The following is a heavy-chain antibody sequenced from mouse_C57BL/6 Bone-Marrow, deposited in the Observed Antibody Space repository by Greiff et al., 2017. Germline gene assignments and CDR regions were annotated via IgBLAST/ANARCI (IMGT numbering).Heavy chain of an antibody. Sequence: VQLQQPGAELVKPGASVKLSCKASGYTFTSYWMHWVKQRPGQGLEWIGMIHPNSGSTNYNEKFKSKATLTVDKSSSTAYMQLSSLTSEDSAVYYCARFYYYGSSLYFDYWGQGTTLTVS. J-gene: IGHJ2*01. CDR2: IHPNSGST. D-gene: IGHD1-1*01. CDR3: ARFYYYGSSLYFDY. CDR1: GYTFTSYW. V-gene: IGHV1-64*01.